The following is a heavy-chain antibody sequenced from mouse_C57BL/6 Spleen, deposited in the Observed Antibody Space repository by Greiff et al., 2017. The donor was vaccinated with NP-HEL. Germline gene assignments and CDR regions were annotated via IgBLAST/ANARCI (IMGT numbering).Heavy chain of an antibody. V-gene: IGHV1-78*01. CDR1: GYTFTDHT. D-gene: IGHD2-4*01. Sequence: VQLQQSDAELVKPGASVKISCKVSGYTFTDHTIHWMKQRPEQGLEWIGYIYPRDGSTKYNEKFKGKATLTADTSSSTAYMQLNSLTSEDSAVYFCARGGEIYYDDGVDWFAYWGQGTLVTVSA. CDR2: IYPRDGST. CDR3: ARGGEIYYDDGVDWFAY. J-gene: IGHJ3*01.